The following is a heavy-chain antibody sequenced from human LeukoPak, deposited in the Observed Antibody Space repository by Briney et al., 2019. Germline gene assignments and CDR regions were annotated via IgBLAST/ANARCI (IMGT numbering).Heavy chain of an antibody. V-gene: IGHV3-48*01. CDR2: ISSSSSII. CDR1: GFTFSSYS. J-gene: IGHJ6*02. Sequence: GGSLRLSCAASGFTFSSYSMNLVRQAPGKGLEWVSYISSSSSIIYYADSVKGRFTISRDNAKNSLYLQMNSLRAEDTAVYYCARGLWKWELQQGGGMDVWGQGTTVTVSS. CDR3: ARGLWKWELQQGGGMDV. D-gene: IGHD1-26*01.